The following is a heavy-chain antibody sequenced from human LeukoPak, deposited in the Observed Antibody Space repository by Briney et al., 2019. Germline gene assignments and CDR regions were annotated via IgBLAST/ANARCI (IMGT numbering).Heavy chain of an antibody. Sequence: PGGSLRLSCAASGFTFSSYGMHWVRQAPGKGLEWVAVISYDGSNKYYADSVKGRFTISRDNSKNTLYLRMNSLRAEDTAVYYCAKDRVAARDYYYYGMDVWGQGTTVTVSS. D-gene: IGHD6-6*01. CDR3: AKDRVAARDYYYYGMDV. J-gene: IGHJ6*02. CDR1: GFTFSSYG. V-gene: IGHV3-30*18. CDR2: ISYDGSNK.